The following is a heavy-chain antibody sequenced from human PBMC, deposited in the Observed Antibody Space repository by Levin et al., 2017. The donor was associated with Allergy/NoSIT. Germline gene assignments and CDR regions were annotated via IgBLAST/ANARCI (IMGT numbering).Heavy chain of an antibody. CDR2: IYYSGST. V-gene: IGHV4-59*01. CDR1: GGSISSYY. CDR3: ARQSGDDGDSNWFDP. Sequence: PSETLSLTCTVSGGSISSYYWSWIRQPPGKGLEWIGYIYYSGSTNYNPSLKSRVTISVDTSKNQFSLKLSSVTAADTAVYYCARQSGDDGDSNWFDPWGQGTLVTVSS. J-gene: IGHJ5*02. D-gene: IGHD4-17*01.